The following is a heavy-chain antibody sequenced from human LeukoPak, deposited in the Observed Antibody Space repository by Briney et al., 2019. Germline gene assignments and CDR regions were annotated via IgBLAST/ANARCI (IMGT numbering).Heavy chain of an antibody. Sequence: GGSLRLSCAASGFTFSSYGMHWVRQAPGKGLEWVAFIRYDGSKKYYVDSVKGRFTISRDNAKNSLYLQMNSLRAEDTALYYCAKDTGYYYDSSNYWVWGQGTLVTVSS. CDR2: IRYDGSKK. J-gene: IGHJ4*02. V-gene: IGHV3-30*02. D-gene: IGHD3-22*01. CDR3: AKDTGYYYDSSNYWV. CDR1: GFTFSSYG.